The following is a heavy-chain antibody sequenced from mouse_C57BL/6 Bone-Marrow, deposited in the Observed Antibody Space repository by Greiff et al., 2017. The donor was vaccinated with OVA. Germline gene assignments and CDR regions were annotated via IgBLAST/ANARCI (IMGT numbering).Heavy chain of an antibody. CDR2: IYPRSGNT. Sequence: QVQLQQSGAELARPGASVTLSCKASGYTFTSYGISWVKQRPGQGLEWIGEIYPRSGNTYYNEKFKGKATLTADTSSSTAYMELRSLTSEDSAVYFCARLITTVVATYWYFDVWGTGTTVTVSS. CDR1: GYTFTSYG. J-gene: IGHJ1*03. CDR3: ARLITTVVATYWYFDV. V-gene: IGHV1-81*01. D-gene: IGHD1-1*01.